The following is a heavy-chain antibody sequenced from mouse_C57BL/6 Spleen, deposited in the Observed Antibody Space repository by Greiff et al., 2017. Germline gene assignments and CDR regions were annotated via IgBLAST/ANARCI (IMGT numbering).Heavy chain of an antibody. V-gene: IGHV1-80*01. Sequence: VKLLESGAELVKPGASVKISCKASGYALSSYWMNWVKQRPGKGLEWIGQIYPGDGDTNYNGKFKGKATLTADKSSSTAYMQLSSLTSEDSAVYFCARAITTVVATEGMDYWGQGTSVTVSS. CDR1: GYALSSYW. J-gene: IGHJ4*01. CDR2: IYPGDGDT. CDR3: ARAITTVVATEGMDY. D-gene: IGHD1-1*01.